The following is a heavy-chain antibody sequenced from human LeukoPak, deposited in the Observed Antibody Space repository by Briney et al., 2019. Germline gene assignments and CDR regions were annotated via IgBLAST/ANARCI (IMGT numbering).Heavy chain of an antibody. CDR1: GFAFSSYA. CDR3: AKDFYDSSGSRYDY. D-gene: IGHD3-22*01. CDR2: IDGGGGRT. Sequence: GGSLRLSCTASGFAFSSYAMSWVRQAPGVGLEWVSAIDGGGGRTWHADSVRGRFTISRNNSKNTLFMQMNSLRAEDTAVYYCAKDFYDSSGSRYDYWGQGTLVTVSS. V-gene: IGHV3-23*01. J-gene: IGHJ4*02.